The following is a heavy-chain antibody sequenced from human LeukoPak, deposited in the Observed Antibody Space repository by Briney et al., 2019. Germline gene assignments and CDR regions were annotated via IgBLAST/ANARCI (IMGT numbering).Heavy chain of an antibody. CDR1: GGSISSSDSY. V-gene: IGHV4-61*05. D-gene: IGHD3-22*01. Sequence: PSETLSLTCTVSGGSISSSDSYWGWIRQPPGKGLEWIGYISYSGSTNYNPSLKSRVTISVDTSKNQFSLKLSSVTAADTAVYYCAKFSSYYYDSGGYYHPDYFDYWGQGTLVTVSS. CDR3: AKFSSYYYDSGGYYHPDYFDY. CDR2: ISYSGST. J-gene: IGHJ4*02.